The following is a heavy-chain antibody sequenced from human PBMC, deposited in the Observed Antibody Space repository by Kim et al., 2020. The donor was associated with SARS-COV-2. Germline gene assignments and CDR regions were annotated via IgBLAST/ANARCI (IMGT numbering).Heavy chain of an antibody. D-gene: IGHD1-7*01. Sequence: GGSLRLSCAASGFNFSSYAMNWVRQAPGKGLEWVSAITGSGGSTYYADSVKGRFTISRDNSKNTLYLQMNSLRAEDTAVYYCAMPFGITGTTDVGPWGQGTLVTASS. J-gene: IGHJ4*02. V-gene: IGHV3-23*01. CDR1: GFNFSSYA. CDR3: AMPFGITGTTDVGP. CDR2: ITGSGGST.